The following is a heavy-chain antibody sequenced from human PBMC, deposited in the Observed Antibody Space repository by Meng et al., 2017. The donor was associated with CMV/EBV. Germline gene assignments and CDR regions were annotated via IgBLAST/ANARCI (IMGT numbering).Heavy chain of an antibody. CDR2: INPNSGGT. CDR3: ARVVPAAIGTIDY. CDR1: GYTFTGYY. V-gene: IGHV1-2*02. D-gene: IGHD2-2*01. Sequence: ASVKVSCKASGYTFTGYYMHWVRQAPGQGLEWMGWINPNSGGTNYAQKFQGRVTMTRDTSISTAYVELSRLRSDDTAVYYCARVVPAAIGTIDYWGQGTLVTVSS. J-gene: IGHJ4*02.